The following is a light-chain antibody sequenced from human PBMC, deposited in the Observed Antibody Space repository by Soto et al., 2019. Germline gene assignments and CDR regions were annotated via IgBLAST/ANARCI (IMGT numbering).Light chain of an antibody. CDR1: QGISSY. CDR2: AAS. V-gene: IGKV1-8*01. CDR3: QQYYSYPRCT. J-gene: IGKJ2*02. Sequence: AIRMTQSPSSFSASTGDRVTITCRASQGISSYLAWYQQKPGKAPKLLIYAASTLQSGVPSRFSGSGSGTDFTLTISCLQSEDYATYYCQQYYSYPRCTFGQGTKLKIK.